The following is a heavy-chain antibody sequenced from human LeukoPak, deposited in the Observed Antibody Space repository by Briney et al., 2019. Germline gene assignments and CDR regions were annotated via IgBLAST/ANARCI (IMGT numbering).Heavy chain of an antibody. CDR2: IYSSGST. CDR1: GGSISSGSYY. V-gene: IGHV4-61*09. CDR3: AREGTGWDCSNITCLNAFDI. J-gene: IGHJ3*02. Sequence: SETLSLTCTVSGGSISSGSYYWSWIRQPAGKGLEWIGHIYSSGSTNYNSSLKSRVTISLDTSKNQFSLKLSSVTAADTAVYYCAREGTGWDCSNITCLNAFDIWGQGTMVTVSS. D-gene: IGHD2-2*01.